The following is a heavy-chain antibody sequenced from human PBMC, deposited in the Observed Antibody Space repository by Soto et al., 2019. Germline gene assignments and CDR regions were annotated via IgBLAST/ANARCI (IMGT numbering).Heavy chain of an antibody. Sequence: GASVKVSCKASGYTFTSYGISWVRQAPGQGLEWMGWISAYNGNTNYAQKLQGRVTMTTDTSTSTAYMELRSLRSDDTAVYYCARDVLRITMIVEGYFDYWGQGTLVTVSS. D-gene: IGHD3-22*01. CDR1: GYTFTSYG. J-gene: IGHJ4*02. CDR2: ISAYNGNT. V-gene: IGHV1-18*01. CDR3: ARDVLRITMIVEGYFDY.